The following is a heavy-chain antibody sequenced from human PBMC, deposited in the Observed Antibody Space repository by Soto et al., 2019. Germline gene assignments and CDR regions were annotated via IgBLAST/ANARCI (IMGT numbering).Heavy chain of an antibody. CDR2: IYYSGST. J-gene: IGHJ5*02. CDR1: GGSISSGGYY. Sequence: QVQLQESGPGLVKPSQTLSLTCTVSGGSISSGGYYWSWIRQHPGKGLEWIGYIYYSGSTYYNPSLKIRGTISGDTSKNQFSLKLSSVTAADTAVYYCARAGLAWDTTAWFDPWGQGTLVTVSS. V-gene: IGHV4-31*03. D-gene: IGHD1-26*01. CDR3: ARAGLAWDTTAWFDP.